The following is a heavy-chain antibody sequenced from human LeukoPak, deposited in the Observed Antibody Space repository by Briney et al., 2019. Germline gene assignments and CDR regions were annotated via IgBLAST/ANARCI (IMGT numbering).Heavy chain of an antibody. D-gene: IGHD3-16*01. CDR1: GFTFSSYA. J-gene: IGHJ3*02. CDR3: VKTMMTFGGVIRTDAFDI. V-gene: IGHV3-30-3*01. Sequence: PGGSLRLSCAASGFTFSSYAMHWVRQAPGKGLEWVAVISYDGSNKYYADSVKGRFTISRDNSKNTLYLQMNSLRAEDTAVYYCVKTMMTFGGVIRTDAFDIWGQGTMVIVSS. CDR2: ISYDGSNK.